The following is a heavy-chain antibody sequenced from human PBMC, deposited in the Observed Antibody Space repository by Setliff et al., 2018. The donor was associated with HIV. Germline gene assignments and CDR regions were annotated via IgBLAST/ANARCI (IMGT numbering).Heavy chain of an antibody. V-gene: IGHV4-61*02. CDR1: GASITSGIYY. D-gene: IGHD1-26*01. CDR2: VYFSGST. J-gene: IGHJ5*02. Sequence: SETLSLTCSVSGASITSGIYYWAWIRQPAGKGLKFIGRVYFSGSTNYNPSLKSRVTISLDTSKNRFSLNLRSVTAADTAVYYCARGFGSLDPWGKGTLVTVSS. CDR3: ARGFGSLDP.